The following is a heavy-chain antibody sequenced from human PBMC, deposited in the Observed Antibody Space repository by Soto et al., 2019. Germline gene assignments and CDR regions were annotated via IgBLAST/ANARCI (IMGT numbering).Heavy chain of an antibody. J-gene: IGHJ5*02. CDR3: ARVPDR. CDR1: GGYIRSGGYS. Sequence: SETLSLTSAVSGGYIRSGGYSWSWIRQPPGKGLEWVGYIYHSGSTYYNPSLKSRVTISVDRSKNQFSLKLSSVTAADTAVYYCARVPDRWGQGTLVTVSS. CDR2: IYHSGST. V-gene: IGHV4-30-2*01. D-gene: IGHD2-2*01.